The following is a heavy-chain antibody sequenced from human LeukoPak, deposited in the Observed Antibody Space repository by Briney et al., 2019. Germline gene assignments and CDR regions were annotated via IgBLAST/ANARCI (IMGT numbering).Heavy chain of an antibody. Sequence: PTETLSLTCAVSDDSVSSSRYYWTWIRQPPGKGLEWIAYIYYSGSTNYNPSLKNRVTISVDTSKNQFSLKLSSVTAADTAVYYCARDRGSLGGFDYWGQGTLVTVSS. CDR1: DDSVSSSRYY. J-gene: IGHJ4*02. CDR3: ARDRGSLGGFDY. V-gene: IGHV4-61*01. CDR2: IYYSGST. D-gene: IGHD3-16*01.